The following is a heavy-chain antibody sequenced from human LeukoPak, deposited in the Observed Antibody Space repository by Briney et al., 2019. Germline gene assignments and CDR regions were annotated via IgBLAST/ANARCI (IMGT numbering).Heavy chain of an antibody. D-gene: IGHD5-12*01. Sequence: SETLSLTCSVSDYSITNGYYWNWIRQPPGKGLEWIGEINHSGSTTNHNPSLKSRVTMSVDTSKNQFSLKMTSVTAADTAVYYCARKSGYARDYWGQGTLVIVSS. V-gene: IGHV4-38-2*02. CDR2: INHSGSTT. CDR3: ARKSGYARDY. J-gene: IGHJ4*02. CDR1: DYSITNGYY.